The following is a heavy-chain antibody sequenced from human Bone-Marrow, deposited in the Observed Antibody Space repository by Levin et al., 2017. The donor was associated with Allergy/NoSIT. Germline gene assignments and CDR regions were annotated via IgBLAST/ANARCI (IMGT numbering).Heavy chain of an antibody. CDR3: ARAEIAVAGTVNAFDI. CDR2: IIPIFGTA. CDR1: GGTFSSYA. Sequence: SVKVSCKASGGTFSSYAISWVRQAPGQGLEWMGGIIPIFGTANYAQKFQGRVTITADKSTSTAYMELSSLRSEDTAVYYCARAEIAVAGTVNAFDIWGQGTMVTVSS. D-gene: IGHD6-19*01. J-gene: IGHJ3*02. V-gene: IGHV1-69*06.